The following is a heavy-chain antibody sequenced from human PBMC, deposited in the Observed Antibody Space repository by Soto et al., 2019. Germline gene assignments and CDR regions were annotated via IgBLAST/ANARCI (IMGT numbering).Heavy chain of an antibody. Sequence: ASVKVSCKASGYTFTSYYMHWVRQAPGQGLGWMGIINPSGGSTSYAQKFQGRVTMTRDTSTSTVYMELSSLRSEDTAVYYCARDHHCSGGSCYSAAFGGWGQGTLVTVSS. CDR2: INPSGGST. CDR3: ARDHHCSGGSCYSAAFGG. J-gene: IGHJ4*02. V-gene: IGHV1-46*03. CDR1: GYTFTSYY. D-gene: IGHD2-15*01.